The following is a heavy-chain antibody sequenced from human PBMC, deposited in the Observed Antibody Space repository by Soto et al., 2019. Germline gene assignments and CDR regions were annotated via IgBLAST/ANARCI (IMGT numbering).Heavy chain of an antibody. CDR3: SKWDGYGDQ. CDR1: GFTFSTNS. Sequence: EVQLLESGGGLVQPGGSLRLSCAASGFTFSTNSMTWVRQAPGKGLEWVCGISGGGDSTHYADYVKGRFTISRDNSKNMVYLQMNSLTADDTAVYFCSKWDGYGDQWGQGTLVTVSS. V-gene: IGHV3-23*01. CDR2: ISGGGDST. D-gene: IGHD5-12*01. J-gene: IGHJ5*02.